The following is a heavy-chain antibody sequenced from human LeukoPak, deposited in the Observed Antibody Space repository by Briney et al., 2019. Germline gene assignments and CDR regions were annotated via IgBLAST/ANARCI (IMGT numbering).Heavy chain of an antibody. D-gene: IGHD1-26*01. CDR1: GFTFSSYA. CDR2: ISYDGSNK. V-gene: IGHV3-30*04. CDR3: ARARSGSYYEGGNYGYFDY. Sequence: GRSLRLSCAASGFTFSSYAMHWVRQAPGKGLEWVAVISYDGSNKYYADSVKGRFTISRDNSKNTLYLQMNSLRAEDTAVYYCARARSGSYYEGGNYGYFDYWGQGTLVAVSS. J-gene: IGHJ4*02.